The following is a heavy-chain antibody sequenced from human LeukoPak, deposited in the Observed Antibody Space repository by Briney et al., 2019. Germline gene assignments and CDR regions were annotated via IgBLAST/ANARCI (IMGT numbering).Heavy chain of an antibody. CDR1: GFTFSSYA. J-gene: IGHJ6*02. CDR2: ISYDGSNK. Sequence: PGGSLRLSCAASGFTFSSYAMHWVRQAPGKGLEWVAVISYDGSNKYYADSVKGRFTISRDNSKNTLYLQMNSLRAEDTAVYYCAREIESMDVWGQGTTVTVSS. CDR3: AREIESMDV. V-gene: IGHV3-30-3*01.